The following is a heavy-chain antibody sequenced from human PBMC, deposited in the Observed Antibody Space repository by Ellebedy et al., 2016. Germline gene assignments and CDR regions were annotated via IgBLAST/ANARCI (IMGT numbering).Heavy chain of an antibody. CDR3: ARVWGYYDSSGSLPDY. CDR1: GYTFTGYY. J-gene: IGHJ4*02. D-gene: IGHD3-22*01. V-gene: IGHV1-18*04. Sequence: ASVKVSXKASGYTFTGYYMHWVRQAPGQGLEWMGWISAYNGNTNYAQKLQGRVTMTTDTSTSTAYMELRSLRSDDTAVYYCARVWGYYDSSGSLPDYWGQGTLVTVSS. CDR2: ISAYNGNT.